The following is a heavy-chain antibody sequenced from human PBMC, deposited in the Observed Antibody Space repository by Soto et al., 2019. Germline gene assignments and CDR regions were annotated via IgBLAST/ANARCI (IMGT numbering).Heavy chain of an antibody. Sequence: SETLSLTCTVSGGSISGYFWSWIRQPPGKGLEWIGNADYTGNTNYNPSLNSRVTISVDTSKNQFSLILSSVTAADTAVYYCARRYSVYAPGSFDIWGQGTMVTVSS. V-gene: IGHV4-59*01. CDR1: GGSISGYF. J-gene: IGHJ3*02. CDR2: ADYTGNT. CDR3: ARRYSVYAPGSFDI. D-gene: IGHD5-12*01.